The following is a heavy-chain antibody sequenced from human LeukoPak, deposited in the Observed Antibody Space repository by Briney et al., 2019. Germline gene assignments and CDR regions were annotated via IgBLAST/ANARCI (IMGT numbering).Heavy chain of an antibody. Sequence: GGSLRLSFAAPGFTFSSYAMSWVGQAPGKGREWVASIRQEGGEKSYVDSVKGRFSISRDNTKNSLYLQMSSLRAEDTAVYYCARDGTAPGLYFDLWGQGTLVTVSS. CDR1: GFTFSSYA. V-gene: IGHV3-7*01. J-gene: IGHJ4*01. CDR3: ARDGTAPGLYFDL. D-gene: IGHD6-13*01. CDR2: IRQEGGEK.